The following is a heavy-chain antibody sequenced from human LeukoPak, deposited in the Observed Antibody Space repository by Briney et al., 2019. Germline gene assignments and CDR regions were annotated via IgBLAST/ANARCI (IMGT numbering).Heavy chain of an antibody. CDR2: IYYSGST. Sequence: PSETLSLTCTVSGGSISSGGYYWSWIRQHPGKGLEWIGHIYYSGSTSYNPSLRSRLTISIDTSKSQFSLKLSSVTAADTAVYYCAREPGDLIYFDYWGQGTLVTVSS. CDR3: AREPGDLIYFDY. D-gene: IGHD3-10*01. J-gene: IGHJ4*02. V-gene: IGHV4-31*03. CDR1: GGSISSGGYY.